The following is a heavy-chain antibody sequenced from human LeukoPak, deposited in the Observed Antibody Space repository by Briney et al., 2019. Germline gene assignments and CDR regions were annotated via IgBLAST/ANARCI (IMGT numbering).Heavy chain of an antibody. Sequence: GGSLRLSCAGSGFSFSTYGMHWVRQAPGKGLEWVTVISYDGSNTCYADSVKGRFTISRDISKNMVYLQMNSVRSEDTAVYFCAGGGSGWSIAQWGQGTLVTVSS. D-gene: IGHD6-19*01. CDR1: GFSFSTYG. V-gene: IGHV3-30*03. J-gene: IGHJ4*02. CDR2: ISYDGSNT. CDR3: AGGGSGWSIAQ.